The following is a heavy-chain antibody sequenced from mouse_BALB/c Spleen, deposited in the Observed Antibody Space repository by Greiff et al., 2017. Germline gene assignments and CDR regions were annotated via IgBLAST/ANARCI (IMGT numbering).Heavy chain of an antibody. Sequence: QVQLQQSGAELVKPGASVKLSCKASGYTFTSYWMHWVKQRPGQGLEWIGEINPSNGRTNYNEKFKSKATLTVDKSSSTAYMQLSSLTSEDSAVYYCARTGTTWFAYWGQGTLVTVSA. CDR2: INPSNGRT. J-gene: IGHJ3*01. D-gene: IGHD4-1*01. CDR3: ARTGTTWFAY. V-gene: IGHV1S81*02. CDR1: GYTFTSYW.